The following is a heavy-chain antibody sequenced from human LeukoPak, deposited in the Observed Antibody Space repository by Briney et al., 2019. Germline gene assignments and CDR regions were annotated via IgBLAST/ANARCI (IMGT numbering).Heavy chain of an antibody. D-gene: IGHD6-13*01. CDR2: IYYSGST. CDR1: GGSISSSSYY. CDR3: ARRSDLVRTFDY. Sequence: PSETLSLTCTVSGGSISSSSYYWGWIRQPPGKGLEWIGSIYYSGSTYYNPSLKSRVTISVDTSKNQFSLKLSSVTAADTAVYYCARRSDLVRTFDYWGQGTLVTVSS. V-gene: IGHV4-39*01. J-gene: IGHJ4*02.